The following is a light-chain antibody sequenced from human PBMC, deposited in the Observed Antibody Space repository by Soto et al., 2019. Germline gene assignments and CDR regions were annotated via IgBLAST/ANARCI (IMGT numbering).Light chain of an antibody. J-gene: IGLJ1*01. Sequence: QSVLTQPPSVSGAPGQRVTISCTGSSSNIGAGYDVHWYQQLPGTAPKLLIYGNSNRPSGVPDRFSGSKSGTSASLAITGLQAEAEADYYCQSYVSSLRGLVFGTGTKLTVL. CDR2: GNS. CDR3: QSYVSSLRGLV. V-gene: IGLV1-40*01. CDR1: SSNIGAGYD.